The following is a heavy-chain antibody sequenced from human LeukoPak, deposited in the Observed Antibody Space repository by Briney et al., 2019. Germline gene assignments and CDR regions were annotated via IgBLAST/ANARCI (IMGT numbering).Heavy chain of an antibody. Sequence: SETLSLTCTVSGGSISSSSYYWGWIRQPPGKGLEWIGNIYYSGSTYYNPSLKSRVTISVDTSKNQFSLKLSSVTAADTAVYYCARHNFWSGYPIDYWGQGTLVTVCS. CDR2: IYYSGST. J-gene: IGHJ4*02. V-gene: IGHV4-39*01. CDR3: ARHNFWSGYPIDY. CDR1: GGSISSSSYY. D-gene: IGHD3-3*01.